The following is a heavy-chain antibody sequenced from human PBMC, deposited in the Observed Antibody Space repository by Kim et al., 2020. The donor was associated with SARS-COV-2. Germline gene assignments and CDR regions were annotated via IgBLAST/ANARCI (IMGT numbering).Heavy chain of an antibody. CDR1: GGSISSYY. CDR2: IYYSGST. CDR3: ARDMRGYPRRFLHLNYYYY. D-gene: IGHD2-15*01. V-gene: IGHV4-59*13. Sequence: SETLSLTCTVSGGSISSYYWSWIRQPPGKGLEWIGYIYYSGSTNYNPSLKSRVTISVDTSKNQFSLKLSSVTAADTAVYYCARDMRGYPRRFLHLNYYYY. J-gene: IGHJ6*01.